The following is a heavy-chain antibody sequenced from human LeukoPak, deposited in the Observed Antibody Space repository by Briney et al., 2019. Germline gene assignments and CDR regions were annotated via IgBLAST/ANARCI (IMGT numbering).Heavy chain of an antibody. D-gene: IGHD3-22*01. CDR3: ARARPKVTFDYYDSGGYYNDAFDI. CDR2: ISSSGSTI. Sequence: PGGSLRLSCAASGFTFSDYYMSWIRQAPGKGLEWVSYISSSGSTIYYADSVKGRFTISRDNAKNSLYLQMNSLRAEDTAVYYCARARPKVTFDYYDSGGYYNDAFDIWGQGTMVTVSS. CDR1: GFTFSDYY. V-gene: IGHV3-11*01. J-gene: IGHJ3*02.